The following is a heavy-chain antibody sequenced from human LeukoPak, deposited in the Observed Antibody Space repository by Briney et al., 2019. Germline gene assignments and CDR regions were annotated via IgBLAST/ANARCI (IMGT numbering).Heavy chain of an antibody. V-gene: IGHV3-74*01. CDR2: INSDGSST. CDR1: GFTFSSYW. Sequence: PGGSLRLSCAASGFTFSSYWMHWVRQAPGKGLVWVSRINSDGSSTSYADSVKGRFTISRDNAKNTLYLQMNSLRAEDTAVYHCARSPYYYGMDVWGQGTTVTVSS. CDR3: ARSPYYYGMDV. J-gene: IGHJ6*02.